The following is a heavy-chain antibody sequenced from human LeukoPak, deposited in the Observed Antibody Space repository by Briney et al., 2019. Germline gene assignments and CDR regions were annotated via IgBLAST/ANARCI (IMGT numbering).Heavy chain of an antibody. CDR3: AGEIAAAGTSFDY. J-gene: IGHJ4*02. CDR2: IYHSGST. D-gene: IGHD6-13*01. Sequence: PSETLSLTCAVSGGSISSGGYSWSWIRQPPGTGLEWIGYIYHSGSTNYNPSLKSRVTISVDTSKNQFSLKLSSVTAADTAVYYCAGEIAAAGTSFDYWGQGTLVTVSS. V-gene: IGHV4-30-2*01. CDR1: GGSISSGGYS.